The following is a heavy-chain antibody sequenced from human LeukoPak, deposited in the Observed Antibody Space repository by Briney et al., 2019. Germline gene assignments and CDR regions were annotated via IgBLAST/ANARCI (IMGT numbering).Heavy chain of an antibody. J-gene: IGHJ4*02. D-gene: IGHD6-13*01. CDR3: AREGASSSFGY. CDR1: GFTVSSNY. CDR2: LYSGGNT. Sequence: RGSLRLSCVVSGFTVSSNYMSWVRQAPGKGLGWVSVLYSGGNTYHADSVKGRFTISRDNSKNTLYLQMNSLRAEDTAVYYCAREGASSSFGYWGQGTLVTVSS. V-gene: IGHV3-53*01.